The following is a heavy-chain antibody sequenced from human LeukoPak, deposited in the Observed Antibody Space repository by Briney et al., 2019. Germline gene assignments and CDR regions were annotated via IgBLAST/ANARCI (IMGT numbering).Heavy chain of an antibody. CDR1: GFTFSSYN. V-gene: IGHV3-21*01. CDR3: ARGGGYFDY. D-gene: IGHD3-16*01. CDR2: ISSSSSYI. J-gene: IGHJ4*02. Sequence: GGSLRLSCAASGFTFSSYNMSWVRQAPGKGLEWVSSISSSSSYIYYADSVKGRFTISRDNAKSSLYLLMNSLRAEDTGVYYCARGGGYFDYWGQGTLVTVSS.